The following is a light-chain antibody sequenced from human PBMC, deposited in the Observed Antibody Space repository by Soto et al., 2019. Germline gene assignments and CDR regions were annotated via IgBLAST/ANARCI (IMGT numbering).Light chain of an antibody. J-gene: IGLJ2*01. Sequence: QSALTQPRSVSGPPGQGVSISCSGTSCYVGTYNYVSWYQQHPGKAPKLMIYDVSKRPSGVPDRFSGSKSGNTASLTISGLQAEDEADYYCCSYAGGYTHAVFGGGTKLTVL. V-gene: IGLV2-11*01. CDR2: DVS. CDR1: SCYVGTYNY. CDR3: CSYAGGYTHAV.